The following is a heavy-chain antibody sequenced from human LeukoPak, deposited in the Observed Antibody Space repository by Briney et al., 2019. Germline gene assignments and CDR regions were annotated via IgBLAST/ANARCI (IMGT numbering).Heavy chain of an antibody. CDR3: ARENWHFDL. Sequence: SETLSLTCVVYGGSFSNYYWSWIRQSPGKGLEWIGEINQSGTTKYNPSLESRATMSMDTSKNQFSLKLTSVTAADTAVYYRARENWHFDLWGRGTLVTVSS. V-gene: IGHV4-34*01. CDR2: INQSGTT. J-gene: IGHJ2*01. CDR1: GGSFSNYY.